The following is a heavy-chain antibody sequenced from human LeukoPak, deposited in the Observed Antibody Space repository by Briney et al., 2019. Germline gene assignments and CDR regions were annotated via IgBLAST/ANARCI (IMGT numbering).Heavy chain of an antibody. CDR3: AVITMVRGVMG. V-gene: IGHV4-30-2*01. Sequence: SETLSLTCTVSGGSISNGAYYWSWIRQPPGKGLEWIGYIYHSGSAYYNPSLKSRVTISVDTSKNQFSLKLSSVTAADTAVYYCAVITMVRGVMGWGQGTLVTVSS. CDR1: GGSISNGAYY. J-gene: IGHJ4*02. CDR2: IYHSGSA. D-gene: IGHD3-10*01.